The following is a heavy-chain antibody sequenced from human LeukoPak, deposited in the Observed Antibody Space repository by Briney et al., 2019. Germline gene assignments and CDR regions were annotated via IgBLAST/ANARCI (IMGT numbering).Heavy chain of an antibody. CDR2: ISGSGGST. Sequence: PGGSLRLSCAASGFTFSSYAMSWVRQAPGKGLEWVSAISGSGGSTYYADSVKGRFTISRDNSKNTLYLQMISLRAEDTAVYYSAKGRYSSGWWSPVYYWGQGTLVTVSS. CDR1: GFTFSSYA. D-gene: IGHD6-19*01. V-gene: IGHV3-23*01. CDR3: AKGRYSSGWWSPVYY. J-gene: IGHJ4*02.